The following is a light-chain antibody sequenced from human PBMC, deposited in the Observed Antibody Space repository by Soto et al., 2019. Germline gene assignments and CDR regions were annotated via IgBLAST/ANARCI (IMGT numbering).Light chain of an antibody. CDR2: KAS. CDR3: QQYNSYPT. CDR1: QSISSW. Sequence: DIQMTQAPSTLSASVGDRVTITCRASQSISSWLAWYQQKPGKAPKLLIYKASSLESGVPSRFSGSGSGTEFTLAISSQQPDDFATYCCQQYNSYPTVGQGTRLEIK. V-gene: IGKV1-5*03. J-gene: IGKJ5*01.